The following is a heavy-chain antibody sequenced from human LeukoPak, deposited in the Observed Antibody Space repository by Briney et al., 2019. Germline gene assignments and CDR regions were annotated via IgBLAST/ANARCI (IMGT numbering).Heavy chain of an antibody. V-gene: IGHV3-11*06. Sequence: PGGSLRLSCAASGFTFSDYYMSWIRQAPGKGLEWVSYISSSSSYTNYADSVKGRFTISRDNAKNSLYLQMNSLRAEDAAVYYCARGSQIRYCSSTSCSKTYYFDYWGQGTLVTVSS. J-gene: IGHJ4*02. CDR2: ISSSSSYT. CDR3: ARGSQIRYCSSTSCSKTYYFDY. D-gene: IGHD2-2*01. CDR1: GFTFSDYY.